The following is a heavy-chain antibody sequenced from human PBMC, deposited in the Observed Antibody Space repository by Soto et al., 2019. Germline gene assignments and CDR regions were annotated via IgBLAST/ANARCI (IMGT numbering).Heavy chain of an antibody. D-gene: IGHD5-12*01. J-gene: IGHJ6*02. CDR3: ARVGYSGYPFYYYYYGMDV. CDR1: GGTFSSYT. Sequence: AASVKVSCKASGGTFSSYTISWVRQAPGQGLEWMGRIIPILGIANYAQKFQGRVTITADKSTSTAYMELSSLRSEDTAVYYCARVGYSGYPFYYYYYGMDVWGQGTTVTVSS. CDR2: IIPILGIA. V-gene: IGHV1-69*02.